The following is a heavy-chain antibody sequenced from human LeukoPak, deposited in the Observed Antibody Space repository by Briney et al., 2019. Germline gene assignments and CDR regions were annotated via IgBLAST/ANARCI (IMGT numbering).Heavy chain of an antibody. CDR3: ARPIRHYYGSGSYFDY. J-gene: IGHJ4*02. V-gene: IGHV4-59*01. CDR2: IYYSGST. D-gene: IGHD3-10*01. CDR1: GGSISSYY. Sequence: SETLSLTCTVSGGSISSYYWSWIRQPPGKGLEWIGYIYYSGSTNYRPSLKSRVTISVDKAKNQFSLKLSSVTAADTAVYYCARPIRHYYGSGSYFDYWGQGTLVTVSS.